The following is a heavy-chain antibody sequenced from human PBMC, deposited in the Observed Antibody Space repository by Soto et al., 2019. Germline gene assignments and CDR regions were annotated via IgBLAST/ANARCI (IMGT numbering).Heavy chain of an antibody. J-gene: IGHJ4*02. D-gene: IGHD3-10*01. CDR3: GKNYGCGCWGLDY. V-gene: IGHV1-69*02. Sequence: QVQLVQSGTEVKKPGSSVKVSCKASGDTFSFYTINWVRQAPGLGLEWVGRINPIVSMSNYAQKFQGRVSMTEDKSTSNRYKELKSLGTDHTGMIFVGKNYGCGCWGLDYWGQGALVIVSS. CDR2: INPIVSMS. CDR1: GDTFSFYT.